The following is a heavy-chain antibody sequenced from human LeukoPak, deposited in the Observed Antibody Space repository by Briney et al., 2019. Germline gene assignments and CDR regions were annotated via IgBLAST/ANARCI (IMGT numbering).Heavy chain of an antibody. CDR3: AAKMATILSLPDY. CDR1: GFTFSSYS. D-gene: IGHD5-24*01. V-gene: IGHV3-21*01. Sequence: GGSLRLSCAASGFTFSSYSMNWVRQAPGKGLEWVSSISSSSSYIYYADSVKGRFTISRDNAKNSLYLQMSSLRAEDTAVYYCAAKMATILSLPDYWGQGTLVTVSS. CDR2: ISSSSSYI. J-gene: IGHJ4*02.